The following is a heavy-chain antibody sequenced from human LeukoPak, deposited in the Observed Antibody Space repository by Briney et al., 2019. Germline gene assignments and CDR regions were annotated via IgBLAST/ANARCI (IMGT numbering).Heavy chain of an antibody. Sequence: ASVKVSCKASGYTFIGYYIHWVRQAPGQGPEWMGWINPNSGDTNYAQKFQGRVTMTRNTSISTAYMELSSLRSEDTAVYYCARGFTVVWRRVNAEYFQHWGQGTLVTVSS. CDR2: INPNSGDT. CDR3: ARGFTVVWRRVNAEYFQH. D-gene: IGHD2-15*01. J-gene: IGHJ1*01. CDR1: GYTFIGYY. V-gene: IGHV1-8*01.